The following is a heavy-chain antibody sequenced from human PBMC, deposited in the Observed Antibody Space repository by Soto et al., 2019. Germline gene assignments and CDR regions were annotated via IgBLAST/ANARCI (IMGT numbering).Heavy chain of an antibody. V-gene: IGHV4-59*01. Sequence: SETLSLTCSVSGGSISSYYWSWIRQPPGKGLEWIGYIYYSGSTNYNPSLKSRVTISVDTSKNQFSLKLSSVTAADTTVYYCARASMGLFDYWGQGTLVTSPQ. D-gene: IGHD3-10*01. J-gene: IGHJ4*02. CDR3: ARASMGLFDY. CDR2: IYYSGST. CDR1: GGSISSYY.